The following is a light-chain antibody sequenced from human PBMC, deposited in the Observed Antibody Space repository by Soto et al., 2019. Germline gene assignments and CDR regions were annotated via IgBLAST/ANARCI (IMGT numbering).Light chain of an antibody. V-gene: IGKV1-5*03. CDR1: QTINDW. Sequence: DMQMTQSPSTLSASVGDRVTITCRANQTINDWLAWYQQKPGKAPKLLIYVAYNLQTGVPSRFSGSGSGKEFTLTISSRQPDDFATYYCQRYNYYFGGGTKVDFK. J-gene: IGKJ4*01. CDR3: QRYNYY. CDR2: VAY.